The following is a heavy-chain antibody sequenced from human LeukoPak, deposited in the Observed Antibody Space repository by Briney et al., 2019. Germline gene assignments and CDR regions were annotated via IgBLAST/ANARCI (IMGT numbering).Heavy chain of an antibody. CDR2: IYYSGST. V-gene: IGHV4-39*01. CDR3: ARKSYSGGWYEGEYAFDI. Sequence: SETLSLTCTVSGGSISSSTYYWGWIRQPPGKGLEWIGSIYYSGSTYYNPSLRSRVTMSVDTSKNQFSLRLSSVTAADTAVYYCARKSYSGGWYEGEYAFDIWGQGTMVTVSS. CDR1: GGSISSSTYY. D-gene: IGHD6-19*01. J-gene: IGHJ3*02.